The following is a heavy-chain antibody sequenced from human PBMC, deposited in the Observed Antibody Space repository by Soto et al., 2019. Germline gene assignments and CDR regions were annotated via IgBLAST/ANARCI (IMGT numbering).Heavy chain of an antibody. Sequence: GGSLRLSCAASGFTFSSYGMHWVRQAPGKGLEWVAVIWYDGSNKYYADSVKGRFTISRDNSKNTLYLQMNSLRAEDTAVYYCARDGTEMATILSYWGQGTLVTVSS. D-gene: IGHD5-12*01. CDR1: GFTFSSYG. CDR2: IWYDGSNK. J-gene: IGHJ4*02. CDR3: ARDGTEMATILSY. V-gene: IGHV3-33*01.